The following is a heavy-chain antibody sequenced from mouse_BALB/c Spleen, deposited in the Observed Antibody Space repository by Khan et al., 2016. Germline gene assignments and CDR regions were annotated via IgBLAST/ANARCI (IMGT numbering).Heavy chain of an antibody. D-gene: IGHD2-3*01. Sequence: EVELVESGGDLVKPGGSLKLSCAASGFTFSSYGMSWVRQTPDKRLEWVATISSGGSYTYYPDSVKGRFTISRDNAKNTLYLQMSSLKSEDTAMYYCARRNAGYSFDYCGQGTTLTVSS. CDR2: ISSGGSYT. CDR3: ARRNAGYSFDY. CDR1: GFTFSSYG. J-gene: IGHJ2*01. V-gene: IGHV5-6*01.